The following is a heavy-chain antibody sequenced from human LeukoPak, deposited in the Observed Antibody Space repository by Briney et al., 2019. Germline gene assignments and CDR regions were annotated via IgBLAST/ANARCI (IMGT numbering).Heavy chain of an antibody. CDR1: GFTVSSNY. CDR3: AKDAGPQQLVFFDS. D-gene: IGHD6-6*01. J-gene: IGHJ4*02. CDR2: IYSDRRT. V-gene: IGHV3-53*01. Sequence: GGSLRLSCSASGFTVSSNYMSWVRRAPGKGLEWVAIIYSDRRTFYAVSVQGRFTISRDNSRSTLYLQMNSLRAEDTAVYYCAKDAGPQQLVFFDSWGQGTLVTVSS.